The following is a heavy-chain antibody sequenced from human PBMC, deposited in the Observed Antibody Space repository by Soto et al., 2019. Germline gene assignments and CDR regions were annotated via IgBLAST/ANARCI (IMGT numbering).Heavy chain of an antibody. D-gene: IGHD3-10*01. V-gene: IGHV6-1*01. J-gene: IGHJ6*02. CDR3: ARGGWAEKFHYYYSGMDV. CDR2: TYDRSKCYN. CDR1: GDSVSGNSAA. Sequence: QTLSLTCAISGDSVSGNSAAWNWIRQSPSRGLEWLGRTYDRSKCYNDYAVAVKSRITIHPVTSKIQFSLQLNSVTPEDTAVYYCARGGWAEKFHYYYSGMDVWGQGTTVTVSS.